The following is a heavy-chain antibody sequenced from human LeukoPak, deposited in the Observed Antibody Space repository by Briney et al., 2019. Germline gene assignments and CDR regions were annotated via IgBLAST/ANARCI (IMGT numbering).Heavy chain of an antibody. J-gene: IGHJ4*02. D-gene: IGHD3-10*01. V-gene: IGHV1-24*01. CDR3: ATRDGSGSYSSTYFDY. CDR2: FDPEGGET. Sequence: ASVKVSCKVSGYTLTELSMHWVRQAPGKGLEWMGGFDPEGGETIYAQKFQGRVTMTEDTSTDTAYMELSSLRSEDTAVYYCATRDGSGSYSSTYFDYWGQGTLVTVSS. CDR1: GYTLTELS.